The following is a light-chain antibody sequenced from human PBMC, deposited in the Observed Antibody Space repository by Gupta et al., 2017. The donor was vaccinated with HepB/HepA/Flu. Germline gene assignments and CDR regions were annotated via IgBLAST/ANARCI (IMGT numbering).Light chain of an antibody. CDR3: LLEYSTVRV. Sequence: QTALTQVPSLTLSPGGTLTLASRSSTGTVTSGHYPYWSQQKPDQTPTLLLYNANTRHSLTPARFSGSLLGGKAVLTLSGAQPEDEAEYYCLLEYSTVRVFGGGTKLTVL. J-gene: IGLJ2*01. V-gene: IGLV7-46*01. CDR1: TGTVTSGHY. CDR2: NAN.